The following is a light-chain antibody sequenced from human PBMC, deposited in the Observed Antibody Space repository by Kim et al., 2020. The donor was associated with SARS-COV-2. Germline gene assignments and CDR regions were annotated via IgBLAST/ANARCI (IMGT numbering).Light chain of an antibody. J-gene: IGKJ4*01. CDR2: DAS. CDR1: QSVSSSN. V-gene: IGKV3-20*01. CDR3: QQYGSTPVT. Sequence: EIVLTQSPGTLSLSPGERATLSCRASQSVSSSNLGWYQQKPGQPPRLLMYDASSRATGIPDRFSGSGSGTDFTLTISRLEPEDFAVYYCQQYGSTPVTFGGGTKVDIK.